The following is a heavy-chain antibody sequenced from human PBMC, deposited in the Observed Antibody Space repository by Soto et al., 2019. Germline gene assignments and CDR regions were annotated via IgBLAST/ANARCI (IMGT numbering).Heavy chain of an antibody. V-gene: IGHV3-21*01. Sequence: GGSLRLSCAASGFTFSSYSMNWVRQAPGKGLEWVSSISSSSSYIYYADLVKGRFTISRDNAKNSLYLQMNSLRAEDTAVYYCARDRIYYFFLCCYYLLDAFYFWGQGTMVTGSS. D-gene: IGHD3-3*01. CDR2: ISSSSSYI. CDR3: ARDRIYYFFLCCYYLLDAFYF. CDR1: GFTFSSYS. J-gene: IGHJ3*01.